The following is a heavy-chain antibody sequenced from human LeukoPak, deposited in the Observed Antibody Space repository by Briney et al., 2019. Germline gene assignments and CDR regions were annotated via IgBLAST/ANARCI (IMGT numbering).Heavy chain of an antibody. D-gene: IGHD4-17*01. CDR1: GGSISVSSYY. J-gene: IGHJ4*02. CDR2: IYYSGST. Sequence: SETLSLTCTISGGSISVSSYYWGWIRQPPGKGLEWIGSIYYSGSTYYNPSLKSRVTISIDTSKNQFSLKLSSVTAADTAVYYCARVSTVTTLVRRGVAAIDYWGQGTLVTVSS. CDR3: ARVSTVTTLVRRGVAAIDY. V-gene: IGHV4-39*01.